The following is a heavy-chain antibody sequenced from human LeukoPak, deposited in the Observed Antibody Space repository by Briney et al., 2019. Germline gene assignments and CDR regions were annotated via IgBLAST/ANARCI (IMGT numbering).Heavy chain of an antibody. D-gene: IGHD5-12*01. CDR1: GVSISNYY. Sequence: SETLSLTCTVSGVSISNYYWSWIRQPPGKGLEWIGYIYYSGSTNYNPSLKSRVTISVDTSKNQFSLKLSSVTAADTAVYYCARVEEDYSGYDPYYFDYWGQGTLVTVSS. CDR2: IYYSGST. V-gene: IGHV4-59*01. J-gene: IGHJ4*02. CDR3: ARVEEDYSGYDPYYFDY.